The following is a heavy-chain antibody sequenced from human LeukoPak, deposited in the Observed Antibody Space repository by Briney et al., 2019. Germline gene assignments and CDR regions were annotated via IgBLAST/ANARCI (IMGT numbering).Heavy chain of an antibody. CDR3: ERGQEQFSSPWQWGPRRKNFYYYGMDV. CDR2: ISSYGNT. Sequence: PGGSLRLSCAASGFTFSSSSMNWVRVGPGKGLEWVSVISSYGNTYYADSVKGRFTISRDNSRNTLSLQMHGLRADDTAVYYCERGQEQFSSPWQWGPRRKNFYYYGMDVWGQGTTVTVSS. CDR1: GFTFSSSS. J-gene: IGHJ6*02. V-gene: IGHV3-66*01. D-gene: IGHD6-19*01.